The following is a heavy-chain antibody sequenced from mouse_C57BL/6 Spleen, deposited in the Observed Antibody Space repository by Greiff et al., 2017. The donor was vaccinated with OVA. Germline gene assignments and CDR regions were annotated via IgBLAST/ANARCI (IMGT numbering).Heavy chain of an antibody. J-gene: IGHJ2*01. CDR2: IYPRSGNT. D-gene: IGHD1-1*01. CDR1: GYTFTSYG. CDR3: ATSLVATPIDY. Sequence: VQLQQSGAELARPGASVKLSCKASGYTFTSYGISWVKQRTGQGLEWIGMIYPRSGNTYYNEKFKGKATLTADKSSSTAYMELRSLTSEDSAVYFCATSLVATPIDYWGQGTTLTVSS. V-gene: IGHV1-81*01.